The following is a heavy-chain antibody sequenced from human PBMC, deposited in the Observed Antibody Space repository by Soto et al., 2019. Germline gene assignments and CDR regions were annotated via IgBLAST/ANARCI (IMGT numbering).Heavy chain of an antibody. J-gene: IGHJ4*02. Sequence: GGSLRLSCAASGFTFDDYTMHWVRQAPGKGLEWVSLISWDGGSTYYADSVKGRFTISRDNSKNSLYLQMNSLRTEDTALYYCAKDIGRAARLYNFDYWGQGTLVTVSS. CDR2: ISWDGGST. CDR3: AKDIGRAARLYNFDY. V-gene: IGHV3-43*01. CDR1: GFTFDDYT. D-gene: IGHD6-6*01.